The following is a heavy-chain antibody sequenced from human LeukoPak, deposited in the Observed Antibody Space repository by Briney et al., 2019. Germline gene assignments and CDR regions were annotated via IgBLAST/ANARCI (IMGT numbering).Heavy chain of an antibody. CDR1: GFTFSSYG. D-gene: IGHD3-22*01. Sequence: GGTLRLSCAASGFTFSSYGMSWVRQAPGKGLEWVSAISGSGGSTYYADSVKGRFTISRDNSKNTLYLQMNSLRAEDTAVYYCARGVEGYYDSSGSLDYWGQGTLVTVSS. J-gene: IGHJ4*02. V-gene: IGHV3-23*01. CDR2: ISGSGGST. CDR3: ARGVEGYYDSSGSLDY.